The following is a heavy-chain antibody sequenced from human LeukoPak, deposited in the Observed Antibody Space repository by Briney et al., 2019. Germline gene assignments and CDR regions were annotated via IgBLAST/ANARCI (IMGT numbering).Heavy chain of an antibody. Sequence: ASVKVSCKASGYTFTSYGISWVRQAPGQGLEWMGWISAYNGNTNYAQKLQGRVTMTTDTSTSTAYMELRSLRSYDTAVYYCARDRYYYGSSGYWDAFDIWGRGTMVTVSS. CDR1: GYTFTSYG. CDR2: ISAYNGNT. CDR3: ARDRYYYGSSGYWDAFDI. J-gene: IGHJ3*02. D-gene: IGHD3-22*01. V-gene: IGHV1-18*01.